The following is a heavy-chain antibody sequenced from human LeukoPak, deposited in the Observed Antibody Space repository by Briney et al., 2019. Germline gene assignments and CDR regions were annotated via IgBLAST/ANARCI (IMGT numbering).Heavy chain of an antibody. Sequence: EASVKVSCKASGYTFTGYYMHWVRQAPGQGLEWMGWINPNSGGTNYAQKFQGRVTMTRDTSISTAYMELSRLRSDDMAVYYCARVQVRDSSSPYVDYWGQGTLVTVSS. CDR3: ARVQVRDSSSPYVDY. J-gene: IGHJ4*02. V-gene: IGHV1-2*02. D-gene: IGHD6-6*01. CDR2: INPNSGGT. CDR1: GYTFTGYY.